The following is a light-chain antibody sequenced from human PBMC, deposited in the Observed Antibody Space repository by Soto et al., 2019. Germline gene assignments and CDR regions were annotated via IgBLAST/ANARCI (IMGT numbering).Light chain of an antibody. V-gene: IGKV1-6*01. J-gene: IGKJ1*01. CDR1: QGISSY. CDR2: AAS. CDR3: LQDYSYPWT. Sequence: IQLTQSPSSLSASVGDRFTITCRVSQGISSYLNWYRQKPGKVPKLLIYAASSLQSGVPSRFSGSASGTDFTLTISSLQPEDFATYYCLQDYSYPWTFGQGTKVDI.